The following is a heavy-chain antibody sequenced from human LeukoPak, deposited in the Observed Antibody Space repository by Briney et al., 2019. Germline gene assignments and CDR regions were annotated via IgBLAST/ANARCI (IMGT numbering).Heavy chain of an antibody. CDR3: ARVGILPG. J-gene: IGHJ4*02. CDR1: GGSVSSGNYY. D-gene: IGHD1-14*01. V-gene: IGHV4-61*01. Sequence: SETLSLTCTVSGGSVSSGNYYWSWTRQPPGKGLEWIGYVYYSGSTNYNPSLKSRVTISVDTSKNQFSLKLSSVTAADTAVYYCARVGILPGWGQGTLVTVSS. CDR2: VYYSGST.